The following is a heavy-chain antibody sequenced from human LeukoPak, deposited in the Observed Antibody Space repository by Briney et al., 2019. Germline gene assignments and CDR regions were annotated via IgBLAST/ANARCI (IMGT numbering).Heavy chain of an antibody. Sequence: SETLSLTCTVSGGSITSDHWNWIRQTPGKGLEWIGYIYNSVTTHYSPSLKSRVTMSIDTSKNQFSLNLNSVTAADTAVYYCARAEEKFSTSWHIGPLDYWGQGALVTVSS. CDR3: ARAEEKFSTSWHIGPLDY. D-gene: IGHD6-13*01. J-gene: IGHJ4*02. CDR2: IYNSVTT. V-gene: IGHV4-59*01. CDR1: GGSITSDH.